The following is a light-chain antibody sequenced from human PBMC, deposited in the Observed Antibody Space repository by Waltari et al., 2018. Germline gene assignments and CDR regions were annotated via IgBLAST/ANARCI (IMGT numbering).Light chain of an antibody. V-gene: IGKV1-5*03. CDR3: QRYDDYPPT. J-gene: IGKJ4*01. Sequence: DIQMTQSPSTLSASVGDRVTITCRASQSISHWLAWYQQKPGKAPKLLISKASSLEKEVPSRFSGSGAGTEVTLTITNLQPDVFATFYCQRYDDYPPTCGGGTKVEIK. CDR1: QSISHW. CDR2: KAS.